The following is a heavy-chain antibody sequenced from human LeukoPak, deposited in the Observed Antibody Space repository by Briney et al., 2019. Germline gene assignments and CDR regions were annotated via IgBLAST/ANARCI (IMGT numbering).Heavy chain of an antibody. V-gene: IGHV1-18*01. D-gene: IGHD2-2*01. CDR2: VSGYSGNT. Sequence: ASVKVSCKASGYTFTSYGITWVRQAPGQGLEWMGWVSGYSGNTRYAQIVQGRVTMTTDTSTSTAYMELRSLRSDDTAVYYCASLFCSSTSCSYNWFDPWGQGTLVTVSS. J-gene: IGHJ5*02. CDR3: ASLFCSSTSCSYNWFDP. CDR1: GYTFTSYG.